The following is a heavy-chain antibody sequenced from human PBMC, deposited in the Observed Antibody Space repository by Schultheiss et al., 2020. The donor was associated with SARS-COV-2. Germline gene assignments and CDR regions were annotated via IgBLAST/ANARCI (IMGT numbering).Heavy chain of an antibody. CDR2: IWYDGSNK. CDR3: ARGPSVAGTRDDAFDI. V-gene: IGHV3-33*01. CDR1: GFTFSSYG. J-gene: IGHJ3*02. Sequence: GGSLRLSCAASGFTFSSYGMHWVRQAPGKGLEWVAVIWYDGSNKYYADSVKGRFTISRDNSKNTLYLQMNSLRAEDTAVYYCARGPSVAGTRDDAFDIWGQGTMVTVSS. D-gene: IGHD6-19*01.